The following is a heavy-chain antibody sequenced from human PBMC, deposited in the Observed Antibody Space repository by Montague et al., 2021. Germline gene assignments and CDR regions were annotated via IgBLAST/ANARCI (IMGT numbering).Heavy chain of an antibody. Sequence: QSGAEVKKPGESLKISCKTSGYTFSDYWIAWVRQMPGKGLDWMGIIYPGDSDVKYSPSFQGQVTISVDKSVTTAYLQLTSLRVSDSAMYYCARLALKDYTGRGPLGNWGQGTLVTVSS. D-gene: IGHD4-11*01. J-gene: IGHJ4*02. CDR1: GYTFSDYW. CDR2: IYPGDSDV. V-gene: IGHV5-51*01. CDR3: ARLALKDYTGRGPLGN.